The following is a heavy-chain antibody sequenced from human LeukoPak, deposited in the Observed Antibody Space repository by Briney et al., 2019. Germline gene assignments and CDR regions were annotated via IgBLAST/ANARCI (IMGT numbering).Heavy chain of an antibody. CDR1: GFTFSDYY. CDR3: ARLPNYYFDS. D-gene: IGHD5-24*01. Sequence: GGSLRLSCAASGFTFSDYYMSWIRQAPGKGLEWVSYIRGGGDIIYYADSVKGRSTISRDNAKNTLFLQMNSLRAEDTAVYYCARLPNYYFDSWDQGTQVTVSS. V-gene: IGHV3-11*01. CDR2: IRGGGDII. J-gene: IGHJ4*02.